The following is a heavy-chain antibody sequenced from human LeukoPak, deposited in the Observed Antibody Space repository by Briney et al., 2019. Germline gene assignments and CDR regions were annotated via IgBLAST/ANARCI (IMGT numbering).Heavy chain of an antibody. CDR1: GFSFDVHG. CDR3: ARHNYFGSGSHCPHALDS. CDR2: ISANGAST. J-gene: IGHJ4*02. V-gene: IGHV3-20*01. D-gene: IGHD3-10*01. Sequence: PGGSLRLSCEASGFSFDVHGFSWVRQAPGKGLEWISGISANGASTGYGDSVQGRFTISRDNAKNSLHLQMNSLRVEDTAFYHCARHNYFGSGSHCPHALDSWGLGTLVTVSS.